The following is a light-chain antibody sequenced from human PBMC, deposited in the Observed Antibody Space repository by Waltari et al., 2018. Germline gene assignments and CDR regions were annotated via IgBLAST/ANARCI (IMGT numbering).Light chain of an antibody. CDR2: GVY. CDR1: SSDVGGNDY. Sequence: QSALTQFPSASGSPGQSVTISCTGTSSDVGGNDYISWYQQHPGKPPKVIIYGVYKRPSGVPDRFSSSKSGNTASLTVSGLQAEDEANYYCSSYAGKYVFGGGTKLTVL. CDR3: SSYAGKYV. J-gene: IGLJ3*02. V-gene: IGLV2-8*01.